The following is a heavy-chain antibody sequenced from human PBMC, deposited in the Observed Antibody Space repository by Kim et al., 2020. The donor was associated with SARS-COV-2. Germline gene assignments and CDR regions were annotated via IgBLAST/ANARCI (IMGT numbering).Heavy chain of an antibody. V-gene: IGHV4-39*01. J-gene: IGHJ5*02. D-gene: IGHD2-15*01. Sequence: SETLSLTCTVSGGSISSSSYYWGWIRPPPGKGLEWVGSLYYSGSTYYNPSLKSRVSISVATSKNPFSLKLSSVTAADTAVYYCAGYCSGGSCYLNWFDPWGQGTLVTVSS. CDR3: AGYCSGGSCYLNWFDP. CDR1: GGSISSSSYY. CDR2: LYYSGST.